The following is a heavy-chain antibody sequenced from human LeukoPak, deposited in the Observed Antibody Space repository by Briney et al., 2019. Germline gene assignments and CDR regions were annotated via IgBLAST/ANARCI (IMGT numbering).Heavy chain of an antibody. Sequence: ASVKVSCKASGYTFTSYYMHWVRQAPGQGLEWMGIINPSGGSTSYAQKFQGRVTMTSDVSTDTVYMELSSLRSEDTAVYYCARADITRDGYNSAFGIWGQGTMVTVSS. CDR3: ARADITRDGYNSAFGI. V-gene: IGHV1-46*01. CDR1: GYTFTSYY. D-gene: IGHD5-24*01. CDR2: INPSGGST. J-gene: IGHJ3*02.